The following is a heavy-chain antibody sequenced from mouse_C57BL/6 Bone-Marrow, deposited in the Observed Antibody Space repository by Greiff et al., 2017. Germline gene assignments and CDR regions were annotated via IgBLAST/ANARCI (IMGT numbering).Heavy chain of an antibody. CDR2: IYPGSGNT. CDR1: GYTFTDYY. Sequence: VQLQQSGAELVRPGASVKLSCKASGYTFTDYYINWVKQRPGQGLEWIARIYPGSGNTYYNEKFKGKATLTAEKSSSTAYMQHSSLTSEDSAVYVCARRGSSGTFYYWGQGTTLTVSS. J-gene: IGHJ2*01. D-gene: IGHD3-2*02. CDR3: ARRGSSGTFYY. V-gene: IGHV1-76*01.